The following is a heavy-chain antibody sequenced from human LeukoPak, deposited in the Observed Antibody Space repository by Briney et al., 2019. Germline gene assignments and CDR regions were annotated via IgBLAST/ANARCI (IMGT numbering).Heavy chain of an antibody. CDR1: GGSFSGYY. J-gene: IGHJ4*02. D-gene: IGHD1-26*01. CDR3: ARGQSIVGATGDY. V-gene: IGHV4-34*01. Sequence: SETLSLTCAVYGGSFSGYYWSWIRQPPGKGLEWIGELNHSGSTNYNPSLKSRVTMSVDTSKNQFSLKLSSVTAADTAVYYCARGQSIVGATGDYWGQGTLVTVSS. CDR2: LNHSGST.